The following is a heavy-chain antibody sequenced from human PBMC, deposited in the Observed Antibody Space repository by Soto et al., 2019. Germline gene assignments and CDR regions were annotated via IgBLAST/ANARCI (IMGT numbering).Heavy chain of an antibody. CDR3: ARVITIFGVVIPNWFEP. CDR2: IYYSVST. D-gene: IGHD3-3*01. J-gene: IGHJ5*02. V-gene: IGHV4-30-4*02. CDR1: SGSISSGDYY. Sequence: SDTLSLTFTVSSGSISSGDYYWILKSHPPWKCLEWIGYIYYSVSTYYNPSLKSRVTISVDTSKNQFSLKLSSVTAADTAVYYCARVITIFGVVIPNWFEPWGQGTLVTVSS.